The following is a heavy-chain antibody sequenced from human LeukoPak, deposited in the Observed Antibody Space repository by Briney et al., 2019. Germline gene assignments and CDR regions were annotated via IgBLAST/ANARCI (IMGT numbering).Heavy chain of an antibody. CDR1: GFNFGDYA. D-gene: IGHD5-12*01. J-gene: IGHJ5*02. Sequence: GGSLRLPCTASGFNFGDYALSWVRQAPGKGLEWVGFIRSKAYGGTIEYAASVKGRFTISRDDSKSIAYPQMNSLKTEDTAVYYCTRYSGYWFNPWGQGTLVTVSS. CDR3: TRYSGYWFNP. CDR2: IRSKAYGGTI. V-gene: IGHV3-49*04.